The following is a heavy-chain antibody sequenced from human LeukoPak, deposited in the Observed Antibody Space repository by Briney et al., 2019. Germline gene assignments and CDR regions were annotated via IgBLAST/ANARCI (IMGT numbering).Heavy chain of an antibody. Sequence: SETLSLTCTVSGYSINSGYYWGWIRQPPGKGLEWIGSIHHSGSTYYNPSLKSRVTISVNTSKNQFSLKLSSVTAADTAVYYCARFSSGYFHVDYWGQGTLVTVSS. V-gene: IGHV4-38-2*02. CDR2: IHHSGST. CDR1: GYSINSGYY. CDR3: ARFSSGYFHVDY. D-gene: IGHD3-22*01. J-gene: IGHJ4*02.